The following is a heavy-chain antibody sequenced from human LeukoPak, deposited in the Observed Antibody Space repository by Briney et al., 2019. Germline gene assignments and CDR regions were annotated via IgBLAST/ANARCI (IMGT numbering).Heavy chain of an antibody. CDR2: IKSKTDGGTT. J-gene: IGHJ6*03. Sequence: GGSLRLSCAASGFTFSNAWMSWVRQAPGKGLEWVGRIKSKTDGGTTDYAAPVKGRFTISRDDSKNTLYLQMNSLKTEDTAVYYCTTALPNIVVVPEDYYYYYVDVWGKGTTVTVSS. CDR3: TTALPNIVVVPEDYYYYYVDV. V-gene: IGHV3-15*01. D-gene: IGHD2-2*01. CDR1: GFTFSNAW.